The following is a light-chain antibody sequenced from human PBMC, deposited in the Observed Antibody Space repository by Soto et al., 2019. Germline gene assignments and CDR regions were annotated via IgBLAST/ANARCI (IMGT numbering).Light chain of an antibody. Sequence: QSVLTQPASVSGSPGQSITISCTGTSSEVGGYNYVSWYQQHPGKAPKLMIYDVSNRPSGVSNRFSGSKSGNTASLTISGLQAEYDADYYCSSYTSSSTYVFVTGTKVTVL. CDR3: SSYTSSSTYV. V-gene: IGLV2-14*01. CDR1: SSEVGGYNY. J-gene: IGLJ1*01. CDR2: DVS.